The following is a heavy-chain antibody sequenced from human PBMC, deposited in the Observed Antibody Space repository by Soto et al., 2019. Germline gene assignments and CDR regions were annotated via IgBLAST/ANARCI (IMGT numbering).Heavy chain of an antibody. D-gene: IGHD3-10*01. CDR2: IYSSENT. V-gene: IGHV4-4*08. Sequence: SETLSLTCTVSGGSISGYYWSWIRQPPGKGLEWIGTIYSSENTYYNPSLLSRVTISVDTSKNEFSLRLSSVTAADTAMYYCARPIMVRGVMASHNYYYYGMDVWGQGTTVTVSS. CDR3: ARPIMVRGVMASHNYYYYGMDV. CDR1: GGSISGYY. J-gene: IGHJ6*02.